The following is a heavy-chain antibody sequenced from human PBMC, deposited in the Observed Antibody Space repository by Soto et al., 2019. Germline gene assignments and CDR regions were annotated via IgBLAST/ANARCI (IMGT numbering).Heavy chain of an antibody. CDR3: VREAYIGYGHAIDH. J-gene: IGHJ4*02. V-gene: IGHV4-59*01. D-gene: IGHD5-12*01. CDR2: NYHSGTT. CDR1: GVTISTYY. Sequence: SETLALTCAVSGVTISTYYWSWIRQPPGKGLEWIGYNYHSGTTNYNPSLKSRVTISVDTSKNQFSLRLTSVTAADTAIYYCVREAYIGYGHAIDHWGQGILVTVSA.